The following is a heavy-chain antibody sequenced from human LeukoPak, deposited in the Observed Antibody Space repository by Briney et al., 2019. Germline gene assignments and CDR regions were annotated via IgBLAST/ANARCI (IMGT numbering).Heavy chain of an antibody. CDR3: TRDYGDLLGAY. V-gene: IGHV3-73*01. CDR1: GFTFSGSA. D-gene: IGHD4-17*01. Sequence: GGSLTLSCAASGFTFSGSAMHWVRQASGKGLEWVGRIRSKANSYATAYAALVKGRFTISRDDSKNTAYLQMNSLKTEDTAVYYCTRDYGDLLGAYWGQGTLVTVSS. J-gene: IGHJ4*02. CDR2: IRSKANSYAT.